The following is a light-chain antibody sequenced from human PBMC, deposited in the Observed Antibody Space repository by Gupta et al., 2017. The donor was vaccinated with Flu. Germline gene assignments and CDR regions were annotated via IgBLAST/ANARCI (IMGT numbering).Light chain of an antibody. Sequence: EIVLTQSPATLSLSPGERATLSCRASQSVSSYLAWYQQKPGQAPRLLIYDAFNRATGIRARFSGSGSGTDFTLTSSSLEAEDFEVYYCQQRSNWTFGQGTKVEIK. CDR1: QSVSSY. J-gene: IGKJ1*01. CDR3: QQRSNWT. V-gene: IGKV3-11*01. CDR2: DAF.